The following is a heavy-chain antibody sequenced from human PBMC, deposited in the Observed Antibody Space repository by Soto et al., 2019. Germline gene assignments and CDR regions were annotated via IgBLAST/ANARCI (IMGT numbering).Heavy chain of an antibody. J-gene: IGHJ4*02. D-gene: IGHD3-3*01. Sequence: EVQLLESGGGLVQPGGSLRLSCAASGFTFGSHAMIWVRQAPGKGLEWVSAISGSGGSAYYADSVKGQFTICRDNSINTLYLQMNSLRAEDTALYYCAKEPYSDFWSAYYYFDYWGQGTLVTVSS. CDR3: AKEPYSDFWSAYYYFDY. V-gene: IGHV3-23*01. CDR1: GFTFGSHA. CDR2: ISGSGGSA.